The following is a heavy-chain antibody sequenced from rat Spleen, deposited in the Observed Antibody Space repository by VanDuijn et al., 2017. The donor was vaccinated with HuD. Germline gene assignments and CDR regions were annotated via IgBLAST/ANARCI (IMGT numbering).Heavy chain of an antibody. CDR1: GYSFTGNY. Sequence: EVQLQESGPGLVNPSQSLSLTCSITGYSFTGNYWAWIRKFPGNKMEWMGYISYSDNTRYNPSLKSRISITRDTSKNQFFLQLNSVTTEDTATYYCARYGTYYYLMDAWGQGASVTVSS. V-gene: IGHV3-1*01. D-gene: IGHD1-5*01. J-gene: IGHJ4*01. CDR2: ISYSDNT. CDR3: ARYGTYYYLMDA.